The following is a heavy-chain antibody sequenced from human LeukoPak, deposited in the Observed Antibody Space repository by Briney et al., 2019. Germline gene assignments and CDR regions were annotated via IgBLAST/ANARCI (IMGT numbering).Heavy chain of an antibody. CDR2: IYYSGST. D-gene: IGHD2-15*01. Sequence: SETLSLTCTVSGGPISSGDYYWSWIRQPPGKGLEWIGYIYYSGSTYYNPSLKSRVTISVDTSKNQFSLKLSSVTAADTAVYYCARTTLGYCSGGSCYSFDYWGQGTLVTVSS. V-gene: IGHV4-30-4*01. CDR3: ARTTLGYCSGGSCYSFDY. CDR1: GGPISSGDYY. J-gene: IGHJ4*02.